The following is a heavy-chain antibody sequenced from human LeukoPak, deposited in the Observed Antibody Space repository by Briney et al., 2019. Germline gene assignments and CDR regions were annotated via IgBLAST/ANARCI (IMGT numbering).Heavy chain of an antibody. Sequence: GASVKVSCKASGYTFTSYGISWVRQAPGQGLEWMGRISVYNGNTNYAQKLQGRVTMTTDPSTSTAYMELRSLRSDDTAVYYCARDRRYYDILTGYPNDAFDFWGQGTMDTVSS. D-gene: IGHD3-9*01. CDR2: ISVYNGNT. CDR3: ARDRRYYDILTGYPNDAFDF. V-gene: IGHV1-18*01. J-gene: IGHJ3*01. CDR1: GYTFTSYG.